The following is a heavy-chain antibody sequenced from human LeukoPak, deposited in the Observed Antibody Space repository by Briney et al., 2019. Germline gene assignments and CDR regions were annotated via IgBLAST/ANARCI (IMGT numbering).Heavy chain of an antibody. CDR1: GFSLSTSGVG. V-gene: IGHV2-5*02. CDR2: IYWDDDK. D-gene: IGHD3-22*01. Sequence: SGPTLVKPTQTLTLTCTFSGFSLSTSGVGVGWIRQPPGKALEWLALIYWDDDKRYSPSLKSRLTITKDTSKNQVVLTMTNMDPVDTATYYCAHMESPDKYYYDSSGSPRSSDFDYWGQGTLVTVSS. CDR3: AHMESPDKYYYDSSGSPRSSDFDY. J-gene: IGHJ4*02.